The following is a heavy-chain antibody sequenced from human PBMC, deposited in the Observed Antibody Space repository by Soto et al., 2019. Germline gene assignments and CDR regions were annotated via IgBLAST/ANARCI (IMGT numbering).Heavy chain of an antibody. D-gene: IGHD6-13*01. CDR3: ATALAWTYSSSWYDY. V-gene: IGHV3-48*03. Sequence: GSLRLSCAASGFTFSSYEMNWVRQAPGKGLEWVSYISSSGSTIYYADSVKGRFTISRDNAKNSLYLQMNSLRAEDTAVYYCATALAWTYSSSWYDYWGQGTLVTVSS. CDR2: ISSSGSTI. CDR1: GFTFSSYE. J-gene: IGHJ4*02.